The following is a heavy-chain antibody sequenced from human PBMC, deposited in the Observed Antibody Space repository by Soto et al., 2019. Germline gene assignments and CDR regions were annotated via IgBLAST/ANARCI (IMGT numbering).Heavy chain of an antibody. V-gene: IGHV1-69*13. CDR1: GGTFSSYA. D-gene: IGHD3-22*01. CDR2: IIPIFGTA. Sequence: SVKVSCKASGGTFSSYAISWVRQAPGQGLEWMGGIIPIFGTANYAQKFQGRVTITADESTSTAYMELSSLRSEDTAVYYCARKLTYYYDSSGSPPPGMDVWGQWTTVTVSS. CDR3: ARKLTYYYDSSGSPPPGMDV. J-gene: IGHJ6*02.